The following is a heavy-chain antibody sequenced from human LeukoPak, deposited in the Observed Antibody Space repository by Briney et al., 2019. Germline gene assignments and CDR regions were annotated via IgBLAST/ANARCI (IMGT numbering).Heavy chain of an antibody. CDR3: ARGVAGTEYYFHY. Sequence: ASVKVSCKASGYTFTGYYMHWARQAPGQGLEWMGWINPNSGGTNYAQKFQGWVTMTRDTSISTAYMELSRLRTDDTAVYYCARGVAGTEYYFHYWGQGTLVTVSS. V-gene: IGHV1-2*04. J-gene: IGHJ4*02. D-gene: IGHD6-19*01. CDR2: INPNSGGT. CDR1: GYTFTGYY.